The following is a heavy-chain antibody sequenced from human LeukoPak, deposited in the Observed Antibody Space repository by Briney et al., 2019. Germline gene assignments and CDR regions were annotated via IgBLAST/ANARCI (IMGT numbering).Heavy chain of an antibody. CDR2: IYPIDSDT. CDR3: ARRKLLVPTFYDY. D-gene: IGHD6-13*01. CDR1: GYSFTNYW. J-gene: IGHJ4*02. Sequence: GESLKISCKGSGYSFTNYWIGWVRQMPGKGLEWMGIIYPIDSDTRYSPSFQGQVTISADKSISTAYLQWSSLKASDTAMYYCARRKLLVPTFYDYWGQGTLVTVSS. V-gene: IGHV5-51*01.